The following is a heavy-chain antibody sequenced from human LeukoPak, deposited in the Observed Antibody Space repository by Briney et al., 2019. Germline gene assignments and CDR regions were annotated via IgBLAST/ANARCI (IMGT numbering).Heavy chain of an antibody. J-gene: IGHJ4*02. Sequence: GGSLRLSCAASGFTFSSYAMSWVRQAPGKGLEWVSAISGSGGSTYYANSVKGQFTISRDNSKNTLYLQMNSLRAEDTAVYYCAKGLLWFGEPPGPVDYWGQGTLVTVSS. CDR2: ISGSGGST. D-gene: IGHD3-10*01. CDR3: AKGLLWFGEPPGPVDY. V-gene: IGHV3-23*01. CDR1: GFTFSSYA.